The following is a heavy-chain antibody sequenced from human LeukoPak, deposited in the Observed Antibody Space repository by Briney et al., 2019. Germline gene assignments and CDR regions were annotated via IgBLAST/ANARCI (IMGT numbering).Heavy chain of an antibody. CDR1: GDSVSNGNYY. Sequence: PSETLSLTCTVSGDSVSNGNYYWSWLRQPPGKALEWIGYIYYTGKTYYNPSLEGRVTILVDTSRDHFSVKLSSVTAADTAVYYCARSQNYYGSGDYWSQGTLVTVSS. J-gene: IGHJ4*02. CDR2: IYYTGKT. D-gene: IGHD3-10*01. V-gene: IGHV4-61*03. CDR3: ARSQNYYGSGDY.